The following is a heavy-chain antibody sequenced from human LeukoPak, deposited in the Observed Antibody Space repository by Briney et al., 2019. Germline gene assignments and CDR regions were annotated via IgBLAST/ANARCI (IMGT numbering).Heavy chain of an antibody. J-gene: IGHJ4*02. D-gene: IGHD4-17*01. CDR1: GYTLTELS. V-gene: IGHV1-24*01. CDR2: FDPEDGET. Sequence: ASVKVSCKVSGYTLTELSMHWVRQAPGKGLEWMGGFDPEDGETIYAQKFQGRVTMTEDTSTDTAYMELSSLRSEDTAVYYCATAPYGGYRVPFDYWGQGTLVTVSS. CDR3: ATAPYGGYRVPFDY.